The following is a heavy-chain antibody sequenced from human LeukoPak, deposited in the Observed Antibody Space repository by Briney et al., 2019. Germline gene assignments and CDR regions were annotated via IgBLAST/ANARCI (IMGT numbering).Heavy chain of an antibody. V-gene: IGHV4-59*01. CDR3: ARVTGYMIEDYFDY. Sequence: MPSETLSLTCTVSGGSISSYYWSWIRQPPGKGLGWIGYIYYSGSTNYNPSLKSRVTISVDTSKNQFSLKLRSVTAADTAVYYCARVTGYMIEDYFDYWGQGTLVTVSS. D-gene: IGHD3-22*01. J-gene: IGHJ4*02. CDR1: GGSISSYY. CDR2: IYYSGST.